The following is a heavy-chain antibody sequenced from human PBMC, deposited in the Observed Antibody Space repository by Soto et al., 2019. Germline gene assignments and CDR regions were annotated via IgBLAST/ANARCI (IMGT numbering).Heavy chain of an antibody. D-gene: IGHD3-10*01. CDR1: GFTFGSYA. Sequence: GGSLRLSCAASGFTFGSYAMSWVRQAPGKGLEWVSLISGTGDSSEYANSVKGRFTISRDYSKTTVFLQMNSLRAEDTAVYFCAKDNGKYGSGSFSHCGQGTLVTVSS. CDR2: ISGTGDSS. V-gene: IGHV3-23*01. J-gene: IGHJ4*02. CDR3: AKDNGKYGSGSFSH.